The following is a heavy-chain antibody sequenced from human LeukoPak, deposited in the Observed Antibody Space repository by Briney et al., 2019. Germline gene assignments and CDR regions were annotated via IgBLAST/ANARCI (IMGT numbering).Heavy chain of an antibody. CDR3: AKDTNYGGNSEIYYYYYGMDV. J-gene: IGHJ6*02. CDR2: ISGSGGST. V-gene: IGHV3-23*01. CDR1: GFTFSSYA. D-gene: IGHD4-23*01. Sequence: GGSLRLSCAASGFTFSSYAMSWVRQAPGKGLEWVSAISGSGGSTYYADSVKGRFTISRDNSKNTLYLQMNSLRAEDTAVYYCAKDTNYGGNSEIYYYYYGMDVWGQGTTVTVSS.